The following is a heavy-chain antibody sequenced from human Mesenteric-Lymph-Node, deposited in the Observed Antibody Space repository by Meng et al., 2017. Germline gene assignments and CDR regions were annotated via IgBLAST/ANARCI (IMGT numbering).Heavy chain of an antibody. J-gene: IGHJ5*02. CDR1: GGSISSGGYS. Sequence: PQLKESGSGLVKPSQTLSLPCAVSGGSISSGGYSWSWIRQPPGKGLEWIGYIYHSGSTYYNPSLKSRVTISVDTSKNQFSLKLSSVTAADTAVYYCARRYGASAYNWFDPWGQGTLVTVSS. D-gene: IGHD4-17*01. V-gene: IGHV4-30-2*01. CDR3: ARRYGASAYNWFDP. CDR2: IYHSGST.